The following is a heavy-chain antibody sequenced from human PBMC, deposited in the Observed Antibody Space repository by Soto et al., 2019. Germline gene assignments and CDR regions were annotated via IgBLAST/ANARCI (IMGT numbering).Heavy chain of an antibody. CDR1: GFTYSSYW. J-gene: IGHJ6*02. Sequence: GGTLRLSGAASGFTYSSYWMNWVRQAPGKGLVWVSRINSDGSSTSYADSVKGRFTISRDNAKNTLYLQMNSLRAEDTAVYYCARAYCSSTSCYYGMDVWGQGTTVTVSS. CDR3: ARAYCSSTSCYYGMDV. V-gene: IGHV3-74*01. D-gene: IGHD2-2*01. CDR2: INSDGSST.